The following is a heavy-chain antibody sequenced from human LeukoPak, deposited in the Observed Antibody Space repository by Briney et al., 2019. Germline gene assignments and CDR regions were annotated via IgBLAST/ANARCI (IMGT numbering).Heavy chain of an antibody. V-gene: IGHV4-39*01. CDR2: IYNCGST. D-gene: IGHD3-3*01. J-gene: IGHJ4*02. CDR1: GGAISSSSYY. CDR3: ARRLNVLRFLEWLNTFAFDY. Sequence: SETLSLICTVSGGAISSSSYYWGWIRPPPGKGLEWIGPIYNCGSTYYNPSLKSRVTISVDTSKNQFSLKLSSVTAADTAVYYCARRLNVLRFLEWLNTFAFDYWGQGTLVTVSS.